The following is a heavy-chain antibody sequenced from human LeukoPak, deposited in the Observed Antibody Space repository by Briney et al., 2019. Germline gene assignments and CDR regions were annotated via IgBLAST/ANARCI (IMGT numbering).Heavy chain of an antibody. CDR3: ARGLIAAAGTPVDYFDY. J-gene: IGHJ4*02. Sequence: GGSLRLSCAASGLTFSSYAMSWARQAPGKGLEWVSAISGRGGSTYYADSVKGRFTITRDNSKNTLYLQMNSLRAEDTAVYYCARGLIAAAGTPVDYFDYWGQGTLVTVSS. CDR1: GLTFSSYA. D-gene: IGHD6-13*01. V-gene: IGHV3-23*01. CDR2: ISGRGGST.